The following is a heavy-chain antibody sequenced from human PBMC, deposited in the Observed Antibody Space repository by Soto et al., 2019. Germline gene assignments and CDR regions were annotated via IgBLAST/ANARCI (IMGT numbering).Heavy chain of an antibody. CDR2: IIPILGIA. CDR3: AREYTIFGVVAFDI. D-gene: IGHD3-3*01. Sequence: QVQLVQSGAEVKKPGSSVKVSCKASGGTFSSYTISWVRQAPGQGLEWMGRIIPILGIANYAQKFQGRVTITADKSTSTAYMELSSLRSEDTAVYYCAREYTIFGVVAFDIWGQVTMVTVSS. J-gene: IGHJ3*02. CDR1: GGTFSSYT. V-gene: IGHV1-69*02.